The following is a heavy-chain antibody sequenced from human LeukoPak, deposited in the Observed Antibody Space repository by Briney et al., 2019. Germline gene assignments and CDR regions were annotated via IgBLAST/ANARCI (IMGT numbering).Heavy chain of an antibody. Sequence: ASVKVSCKASGYTFTSYYMHWVRQAPGQGLEWMGGIIPIFGTANYAQKFQGRVTITADESTSTAYMELSSLRSEDTAVYYCARDFEEVGATAGMDVWGQGTTVTVSS. CDR3: ARDFEEVGATAGMDV. CDR1: GYTFTSYY. D-gene: IGHD1-26*01. J-gene: IGHJ6*02. V-gene: IGHV1-69*13. CDR2: IIPIFGTA.